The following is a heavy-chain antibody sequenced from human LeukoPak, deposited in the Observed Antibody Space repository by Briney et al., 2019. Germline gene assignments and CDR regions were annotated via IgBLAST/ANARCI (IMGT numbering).Heavy chain of an antibody. J-gene: IGHJ5*02. V-gene: IGHV1-2*02. CDR3: VRGRASLSAWFVG. Sequence: ASVKVSCKASGYTFTANYMHWVRQATGQGPEWMVWIGPNSGATHSAKTFQARVTVTRDTSINTVYMELSTLTSDDTAVYYCVRGRASLSAWFVGWGQGTPVS. D-gene: IGHD3-10*01. CDR2: IGPNSGAT. CDR1: GYTFTANY.